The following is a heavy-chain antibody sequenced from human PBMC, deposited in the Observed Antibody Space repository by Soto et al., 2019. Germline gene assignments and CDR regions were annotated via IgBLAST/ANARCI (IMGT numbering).Heavy chain of an antibody. CDR2: IITIFGTA. V-gene: IGHV1-69*01. D-gene: IGHD6-13*01. Sequence: QVQLVQSGAEVKKPGSSVKVSCKASGCTFSSYAISWVRQAPGQGLEWMGGIITIFGTANYAQKFQGRVTITADESTSTAYMELSSLRSEDTAVYYCARFEIAASQYYYDGMDVWGQGTTVTVSS. CDR3: ARFEIAASQYYYDGMDV. J-gene: IGHJ6*02. CDR1: GCTFSSYA.